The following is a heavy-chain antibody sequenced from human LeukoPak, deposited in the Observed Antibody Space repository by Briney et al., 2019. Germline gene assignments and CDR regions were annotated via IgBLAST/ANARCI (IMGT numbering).Heavy chain of an antibody. Sequence: SVKVSCKASGGTFSSYAISWVRQAPGQGLEWMGRIIPIFGTANYAQKFQGRVTITTDESTSTAYMELSSLRSEDTAVYYCAIVREDLYDCVWSHWGQGTLVTVSS. D-gene: IGHD3-16*01. CDR3: AIVREDLYDCVWSH. CDR1: GGTFSSYA. V-gene: IGHV1-69*05. CDR2: IIPIFGTA. J-gene: IGHJ4*02.